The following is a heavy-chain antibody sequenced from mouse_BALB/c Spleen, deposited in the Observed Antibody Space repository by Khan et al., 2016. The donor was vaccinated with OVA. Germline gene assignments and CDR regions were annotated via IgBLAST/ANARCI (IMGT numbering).Heavy chain of an antibody. D-gene: IGHD2-3*01. Sequence: QVQLKESGPGLVAPSQSLSITCTVPGFSLTSYGVHWVRQPPGKGLEWLGVIWAGGSPNYNSALVSRLSISKDNSKSQVFFKMNNLQTNDTAMYYCVRFYDPYYAIDYWGQGTSVTVSS. CDR2: IWAGGSP. CDR3: VRFYDPYYAIDY. V-gene: IGHV2-9*02. J-gene: IGHJ4*01. CDR1: GFSLTSYG.